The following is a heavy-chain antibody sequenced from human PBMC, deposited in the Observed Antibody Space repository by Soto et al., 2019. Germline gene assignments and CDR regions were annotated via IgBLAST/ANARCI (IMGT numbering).Heavy chain of an antibody. CDR2: MNPNSGET. Sequence: QEQLVQSAAEVKKPGASVKVSCMTSGYTFNDYEINWVRQATGQGLDWIGWMNPNSGETGYAQRFQGRVTMTTSSYLSTAYLELSTLTSVDTAVYYCARIAMPARPRWYNWFDPWGQGTLVTVSS. D-gene: IGHD2-2*01. V-gene: IGHV1-8*02. CDR3: ARIAMPARPRWYNWFDP. J-gene: IGHJ5*02. CDR1: GYTFNDYE.